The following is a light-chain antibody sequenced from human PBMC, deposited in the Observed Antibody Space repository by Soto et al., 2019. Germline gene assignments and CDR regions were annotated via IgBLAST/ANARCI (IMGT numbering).Light chain of an antibody. CDR1: QSISSW. Sequence: DIQMTQSPSTLSASVGDRVTITCRASQSISSWLAWYQQKPGKAPKLLICDASSLEGGVPSRFSGSGSGTDFTLAIGSLQADDFVTYYCQQYNSDWTFGQGTKVDIK. V-gene: IGKV1-5*01. CDR2: DAS. CDR3: QQYNSDWT. J-gene: IGKJ1*01.